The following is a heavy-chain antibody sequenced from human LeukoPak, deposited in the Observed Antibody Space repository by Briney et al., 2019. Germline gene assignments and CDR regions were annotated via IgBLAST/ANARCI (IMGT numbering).Heavy chain of an antibody. D-gene: IGHD6-19*01. CDR1: GFAFSRYA. J-gene: IGHJ4*02. Sequence: PGGSLRLSCAASGFAFSRYAMTWVRQAPGKGLEWVSAISGSGGNTYYADSVKGRFTISRDNSKNTLFLQMNSLRAEDTAVYYGIPVAGTGFDYWGQGTLVTVSS. CDR2: ISGSGGNT. CDR3: IPVAGTGFDY. V-gene: IGHV3-23*01.